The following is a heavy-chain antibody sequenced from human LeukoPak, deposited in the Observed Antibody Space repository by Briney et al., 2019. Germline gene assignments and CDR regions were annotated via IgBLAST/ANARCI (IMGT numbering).Heavy chain of an antibody. V-gene: IGHV4-30-2*01. CDR2: IYHSGST. J-gene: IGHJ4*02. Sequence: SQTLSLTCTVSGVSISSGGYYWSWIRQPPGKGLEWIGYIYHSGSTYYNPSLKSRVTISVDTSKNQFSLKLSSETAADTAVYYCARGDTIGPTAYYFDYWGQGTLVTVSS. CDR1: GVSISSGGYY. D-gene: IGHD5-18*01. CDR3: ARGDTIGPTAYYFDY.